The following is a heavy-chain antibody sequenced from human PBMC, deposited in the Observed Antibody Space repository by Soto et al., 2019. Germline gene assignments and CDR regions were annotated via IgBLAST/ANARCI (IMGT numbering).Heavy chain of an antibody. Sequence: GSSVKVSCKSSGYTFTSYGISWVRQAPGQGLEWMGWISAYNGNTNYAQKLQGRVTMTTDTSTSTDYMELRGLRSDDTAVYYFERDFLSTNGEYYYYGMEVCG. J-gene: IGHJ6*04. CDR3: ERDFLSTNGEYYYYGMEV. D-gene: IGHD2-2*01. CDR1: GYTFTSYG. V-gene: IGHV1-18*01. CDR2: ISAYNGNT.